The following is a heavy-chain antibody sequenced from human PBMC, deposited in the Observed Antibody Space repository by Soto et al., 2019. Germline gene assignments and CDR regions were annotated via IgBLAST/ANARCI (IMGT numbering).Heavy chain of an antibody. V-gene: IGHV1-8*01. Sequence: QVQLVQSGAEVKKPGASVKVSCKXSGYTFTSYDINWVRQATGQGLEWMGWMNPNSGNTGYAQKFQGRVTMTRNTSISTAYMEXSXXXXXXXXXXXXXREKTSYGMDVWGQGTTVTVSS. J-gene: IGHJ6*02. CDR1: GYTFTSYD. CDR3: XREKTSYGMDV. CDR2: MNPNSGNT.